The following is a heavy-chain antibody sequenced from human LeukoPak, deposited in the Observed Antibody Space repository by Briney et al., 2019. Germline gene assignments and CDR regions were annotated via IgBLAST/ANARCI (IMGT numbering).Heavy chain of an antibody. CDR3: ARQGVGATDC. CDR1: GGSISSSTYY. V-gene: IGHV4-39*01. J-gene: IGHJ4*02. D-gene: IGHD1-26*01. CDR2: ITYSGST. Sequence: SETLSLTCTVSGGSISSSTYYWAWIRQSPGKGLEWIGSITYSGSTYYNPSLESRVTISVDTSKNQFFLRLISMTAVDTAVYYCARQGVGATDCWGQGTLVTVSS.